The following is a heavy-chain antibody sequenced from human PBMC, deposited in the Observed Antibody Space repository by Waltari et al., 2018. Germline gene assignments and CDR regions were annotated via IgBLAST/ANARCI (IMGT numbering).Heavy chain of an antibody. Sequence: QVQLQESGPGLVKPSETLSLTCTVSGGSISSYYWSWIRQPPGKGLEWIGYIYYSGSTNYNPSLKSRVTISVDTSKNQFSLKLSSVTAADTAVYYCAKGSPLSSSWSRPIDYWGQGTLVTVSS. V-gene: IGHV4-59*01. CDR2: IYYSGST. J-gene: IGHJ4*02. CDR1: GGSISSYY. D-gene: IGHD6-13*01. CDR3: AKGSPLSSSWSRPIDY.